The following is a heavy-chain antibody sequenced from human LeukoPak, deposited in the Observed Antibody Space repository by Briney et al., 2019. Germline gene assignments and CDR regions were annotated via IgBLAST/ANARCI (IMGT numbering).Heavy chain of an antibody. V-gene: IGHV3-7*01. CDR3: ARDLGAAAWFDP. J-gene: IGHJ5*02. CDR1: GFTFSTYW. CDR2: IKQDGSET. D-gene: IGHD6-13*01. Sequence: PGGSLRLSCEASGFTFSTYWMSWVRQAPGKGLEWVANIKQDGSETYYVDSVKGRFAISRDNAKYSLFLQMNSLRAEDTAVYYCARDLGAAAWFDPWGQGTPVTVSS.